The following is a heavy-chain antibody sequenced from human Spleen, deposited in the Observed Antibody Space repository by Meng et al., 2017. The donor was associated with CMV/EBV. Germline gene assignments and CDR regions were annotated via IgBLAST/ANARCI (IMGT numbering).Heavy chain of an antibody. V-gene: IGHV1-2*02. CDR3: ARAPGLSLAPAASDAYFDK. CDR1: GYTFTDYY. D-gene: IGHD2-2*01. J-gene: IGHJ4*02. Sequence: ASVKVSCKASGYTFTDYYIHWVRQAPGQGLEWMGWIKPHSGGTKYVQQLQGRVSVTRDTSITTTYMELTRLRSDDTAVYNCARAPGLSLAPAASDAYFDKWGQGTLVTVSS. CDR2: IKPHSGGT.